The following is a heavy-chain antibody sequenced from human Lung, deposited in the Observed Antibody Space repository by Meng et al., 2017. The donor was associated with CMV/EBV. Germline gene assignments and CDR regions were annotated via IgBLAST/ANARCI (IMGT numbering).Heavy chain of an antibody. D-gene: IGHD6-13*01. V-gene: IGHV3-43*01. Sequence: SCAASGFTFDDYTMHWVRQAPGKGLEWVSLISWDGGSTYYADSVKGRFTISRDNSKNSLYLQMNSLRTEDTALYYCAKDLAAAGQLYYYYGMDVWXQATTVTVSS. J-gene: IGHJ6*02. CDR3: AKDLAAAGQLYYYYGMDV. CDR1: GFTFDDYT. CDR2: ISWDGGST.